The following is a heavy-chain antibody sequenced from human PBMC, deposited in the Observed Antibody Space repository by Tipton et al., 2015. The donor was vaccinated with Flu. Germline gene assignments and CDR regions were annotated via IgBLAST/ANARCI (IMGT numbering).Heavy chain of an antibody. Sequence: GSLRLSCSVSGDSVASNYYWGWIRQPPGKGLEWIGNVHRSASAYYNPSLKSRVTMSVDLFKNQISLRLSSVTAADTAVYYCARERRGGWPFYDAFDFWGQGTMVTVSS. CDR1: GDSVASNYY. CDR2: VHRSASA. J-gene: IGHJ3*01. V-gene: IGHV4-38-2*02. CDR3: ARERRGGWPFYDAFDF. D-gene: IGHD6-19*01.